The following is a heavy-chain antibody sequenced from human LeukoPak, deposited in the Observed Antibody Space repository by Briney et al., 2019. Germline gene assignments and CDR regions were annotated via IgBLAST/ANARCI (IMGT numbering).Heavy chain of an antibody. CDR2: IIPIFGTA. D-gene: IGHD6-13*01. CDR3: ARVVGSSSPTPAYMDV. CDR1: GGTFSSYA. V-gene: IGHV1-69*06. Sequence: ASVKVSCKASGGTFSSYAISWGRQAPGQGLEWMGGIIPIFGTANYAQKFQGRVTITADKSTSTAYMELSSLRSEDTAVYYCARVVGSSSPTPAYMDVWGKGTTVTVSS. J-gene: IGHJ6*03.